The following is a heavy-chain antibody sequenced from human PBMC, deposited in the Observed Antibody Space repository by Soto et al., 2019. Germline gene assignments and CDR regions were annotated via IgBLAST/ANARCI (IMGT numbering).Heavy chain of an antibody. CDR3: AKVDFYYYGMDV. Sequence: XGPTFGNPTQTLSLTCTFSGFSLTNTGVGVGWIRQPPGKALEWLAFIYWNDDKRYSPSLKNSLTITKDTSKNQVVLSMTNMAPVDTATYYCAKVDFYYYGMDVWGQGTTVTVSS. CDR1: GFSLTNTGVG. V-gene: IGHV2-5*01. J-gene: IGHJ6*02. CDR2: IYWNDDK.